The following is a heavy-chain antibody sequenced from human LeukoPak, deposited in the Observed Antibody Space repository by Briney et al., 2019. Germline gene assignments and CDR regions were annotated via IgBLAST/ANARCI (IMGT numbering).Heavy chain of an antibody. V-gene: IGHV1-2*04. CDR2: INPNSGGT. CDR1: GYTFTGYY. D-gene: IGHD3-10*01. CDR3: ARTGRYYGSGSYRYFDY. J-gene: IGHJ4*02. Sequence: ASVKVSCKASGYTFTGYYMHWVRQAPGQGLEWMGWINPNSGGTNYAQKFQGWVTMTRDTSISTAYMELSRLRSDDTAVYYCARTGRYYGSGSYRYFDYWGQGTLVTVSS.